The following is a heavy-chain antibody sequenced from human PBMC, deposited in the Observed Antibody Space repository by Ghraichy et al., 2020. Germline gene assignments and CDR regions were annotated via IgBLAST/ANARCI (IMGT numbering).Heavy chain of an antibody. V-gene: IGHV3-23*01. CDR2: VSGSGGIT. D-gene: IGHD7-27*01. Sequence: GGSLRLSCAASGFTFSSYAMSWVRQAPGKGLEWVSAVSGSGGITYSADSVKGRFTISRDNSKNTLYLQLNSLSAEDTAVYYCAKAIMNWGTTHFDYWVQGTPFTVSS. CDR3: AKAIMNWGTTHFDY. CDR1: GFTFSSYA. J-gene: IGHJ4*02.